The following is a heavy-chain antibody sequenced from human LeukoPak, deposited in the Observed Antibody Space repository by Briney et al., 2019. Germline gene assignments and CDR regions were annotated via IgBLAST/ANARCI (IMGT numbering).Heavy chain of an antibody. Sequence: ASVKVSCKASGGTFSSYAISWVRQAPGQGLEWMGRIIPIFGTANYAQKFQGRVTITTDESTSTAYMELSSLRSEDTAVYYCARGWLKEVYGGNSDYYYYYMDVWGKGTTVTVSS. V-gene: IGHV1-69*05. J-gene: IGHJ6*03. D-gene: IGHD4-23*01. CDR3: ARGWLKEVYGGNSDYYYYYMDV. CDR1: GGTFSSYA. CDR2: IIPIFGTA.